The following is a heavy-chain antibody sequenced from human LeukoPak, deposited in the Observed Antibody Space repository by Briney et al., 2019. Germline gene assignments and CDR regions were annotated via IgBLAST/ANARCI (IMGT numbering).Heavy chain of an antibody. CDR1: GYTFTGYY. Sequence: DSVKVSCKASGYTFTGYYMHWVRQAPGQGLEWMGWINPNSGGTNYAQKFQGRVTMTRDTSTSTVYMELSSLRSDDTAVYYCARLSQQTFDIWGQGTLVTVRS. J-gene: IGHJ3*02. CDR3: ARLSQQTFDI. CDR2: INPNSGGT. V-gene: IGHV1-2*02.